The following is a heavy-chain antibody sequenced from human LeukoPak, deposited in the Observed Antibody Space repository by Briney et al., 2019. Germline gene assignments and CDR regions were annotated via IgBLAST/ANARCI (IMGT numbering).Heavy chain of an antibody. D-gene: IGHD1-26*01. CDR3: ASLPGYSGSFWAFDI. V-gene: IGHV4-34*01. CDR1: GGSFSGYY. CDR2: INHSGST. J-gene: IGHJ3*02. Sequence: NPSETLSLTCAVYGGSFSGYYWSWIRQPPGKGLEWIGEINHSGSTNYNPSLKSRVTISVDTSKNQFSLKLSSVTAADTAVYYCASLPGYSGSFWAFDIWGQGTMVTVSS.